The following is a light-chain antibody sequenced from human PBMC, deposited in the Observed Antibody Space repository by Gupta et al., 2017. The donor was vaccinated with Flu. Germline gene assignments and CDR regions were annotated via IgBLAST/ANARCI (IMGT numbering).Light chain of an antibody. Sequence: EVVLTQSPATLSLSPGERATLSCRASQSVKGALAWYQQKPGQAPRLLVYDASNRAAGIPVKFSGSVSGTDFPLTISNLEPEDFAVYYCQQRADWPLTFGGGTKVEIK. CDR2: DAS. CDR1: QSVKGA. V-gene: IGKV3-11*01. CDR3: QQRADWPLT. J-gene: IGKJ4*01.